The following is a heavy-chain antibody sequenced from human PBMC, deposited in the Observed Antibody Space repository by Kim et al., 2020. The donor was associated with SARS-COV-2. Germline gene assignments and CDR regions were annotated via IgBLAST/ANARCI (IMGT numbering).Heavy chain of an antibody. J-gene: IGHJ4*02. CDR3: GAGEATTFDY. D-gene: IGHD5-12*01. V-gene: IGHV4-34*01. CDR1: GGSFSGYY. CDR2: INHSGST. Sequence: SETLSLTCAVYGGSFSGYYWSWIRQPPGKGLEWIGEINHSGSTNYNPSLKSRVTISVDTSKNQFSLQLSSVTAADTAVYYCGAGEATTFDYCGQGTLGTVSP.